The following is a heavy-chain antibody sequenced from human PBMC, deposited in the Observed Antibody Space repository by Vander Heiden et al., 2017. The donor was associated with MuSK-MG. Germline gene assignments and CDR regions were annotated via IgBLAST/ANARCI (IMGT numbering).Heavy chain of an antibody. CDR3: ARGAPPSFGQQLDRYYFDY. J-gene: IGHJ4*02. V-gene: IGHV4-34*01. CDR2: INHSGST. D-gene: IGHD6-13*01. CDR1: GGSFSGYH. Sequence: QVQLQQWGAGLLKPPETLSLSCAIYGGSFSGYHGGWIRQPPGEGMGWIGEINHSGSTNYNPSLKSRVTISVDTSKNQFSLKLISVTAADTAVYYCARGAPPSFGQQLDRYYFDYWGQGTLVTVSS.